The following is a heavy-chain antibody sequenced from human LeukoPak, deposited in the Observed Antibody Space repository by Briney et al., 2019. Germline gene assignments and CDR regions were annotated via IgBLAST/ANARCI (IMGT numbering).Heavy chain of an antibody. D-gene: IGHD1-1*01. V-gene: IGHV4-59*11. J-gene: IGHJ4*02. CDR3: ARDRATGTTDY. Sequence: PSETLSLTCSVSGGSISDHYWSWIRQPPGKGLERIAYIYYNEAPNYNPSLNARVTMSLDMSKNQFSLRLSSVTAADTAVYYCARDRATGTTDYWGQGTLVTVSS. CDR1: GGSISDHY. CDR2: IYYNEAP.